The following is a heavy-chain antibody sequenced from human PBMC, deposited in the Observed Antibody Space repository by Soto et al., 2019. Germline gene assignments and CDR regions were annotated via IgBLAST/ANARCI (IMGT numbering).Heavy chain of an antibody. Sequence: QVQLVESGGGVVQPGRSLRLSCAASGFTFSSYGMHWVRQAPGKGLEWVAVISYDGSNKYYAGSVKGRFTISRDNSKNTLYLQMNSLRAEDTAVYYCAKDSVAEKTGVVPAAILDYWGQGTLVTVSS. V-gene: IGHV3-30*18. J-gene: IGHJ4*02. D-gene: IGHD2-2*01. CDR1: GFTFSSYG. CDR2: ISYDGSNK. CDR3: AKDSVAEKTGVVPAAILDY.